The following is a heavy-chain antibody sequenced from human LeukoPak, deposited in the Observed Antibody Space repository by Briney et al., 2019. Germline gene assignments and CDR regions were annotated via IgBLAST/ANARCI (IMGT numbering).Heavy chain of an antibody. V-gene: IGHV3-21*01. CDR2: ISSSSSYI. J-gene: IGHJ6*03. Sequence: GGSLRLSCAASGFTFSSYSMNWVRQAPGKGLEWVSSISSSSSYIYYADSVKGRFTISRDNAKNSLYLQMNSLRAEDTAVYYCARAGGLDYCDYYYMDVWGKGTTVTVSS. D-gene: IGHD4-17*01. CDR3: ARAGGLDYCDYYYMDV. CDR1: GFTFSSYS.